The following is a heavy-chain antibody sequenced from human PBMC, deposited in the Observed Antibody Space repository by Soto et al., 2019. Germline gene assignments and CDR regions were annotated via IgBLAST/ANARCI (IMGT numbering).Heavy chain of an antibody. CDR3: ASGYSSGWYRGNWFDP. D-gene: IGHD6-19*01. V-gene: IGHV1-69*01. J-gene: IGHJ5*02. CDR1: GGTFSSYA. Sequence: QVQLVQSGAEVKKPGSSVKVSCKASGGTFSSYAISWVRQAPGQGLEWMGGIIPIFGTANYAQKFQGRVTITADESTSTAYMELSSPRSEDTAVYYCASGYSSGWYRGNWFDPWGQGTLVTVSS. CDR2: IIPIFGTA.